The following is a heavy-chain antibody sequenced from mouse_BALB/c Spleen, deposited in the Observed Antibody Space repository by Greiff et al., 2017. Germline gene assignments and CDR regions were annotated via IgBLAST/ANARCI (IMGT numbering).Heavy chain of an antibody. CDR3: TKAPTGRAMDY. V-gene: IGHV1-69*02. D-gene: IGHD2-10*01. Sequence: QVQLKQSGAELVRPGASVKLSCKASGYTFTSYWINWVKQRPGQGLEWIGNIYPSDSYTNYNQKFKDKATLTVDKSSSTAYMQLSSPTSEDSAVYYCTKAPTGRAMDYWGQGTSVTVSS. CDR1: GYTFTSYW. J-gene: IGHJ4*01. CDR2: IYPSDSYT.